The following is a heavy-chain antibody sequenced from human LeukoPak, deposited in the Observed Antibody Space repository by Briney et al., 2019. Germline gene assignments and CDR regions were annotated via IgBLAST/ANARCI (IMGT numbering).Heavy chain of an antibody. Sequence: PGGSLRLSCAASGFTFSSYGMHWVRQAPGKGLEWVAFIRSDGTNKYYADSVKVRFTIFRDNSKNTLYLQMNSLRAYDTAVYYCLWFGETHAWWGQGTLVTVSS. CDR3: LWFGETHAW. CDR2: IRSDGTNK. V-gene: IGHV3-30*02. D-gene: IGHD3-10*01. CDR1: GFTFSSYG. J-gene: IGHJ4*02.